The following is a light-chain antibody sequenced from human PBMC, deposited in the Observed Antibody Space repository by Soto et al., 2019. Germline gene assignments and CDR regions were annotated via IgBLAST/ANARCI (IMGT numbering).Light chain of an antibody. CDR3: QQYQHSPQT. CDR1: LTLNSRY. J-gene: IGKJ2*01. CDR2: GAS. Sequence: EIVLTQSPGTLSLSPGERGTLSCRASLTLNSRYIAWYQQKPGQSPRLLIFGASIRATGIPDRFTGSGSGTDFTLTISTLEPEDSAVYYCQQYQHSPQTFGQGTKVDI. V-gene: IGKV3-20*01.